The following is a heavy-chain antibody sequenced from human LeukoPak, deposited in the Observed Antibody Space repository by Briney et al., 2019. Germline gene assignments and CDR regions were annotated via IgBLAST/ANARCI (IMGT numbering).Heavy chain of an antibody. J-gene: IGHJ4*02. V-gene: IGHV1-2*02. Sequence: ASVKVSCKASGYTFTSYYMHWVRQAPGQGLEWMGWINPNGGGTNYAQKFQGRVTMTRDTSISTAYMELSRLRSDDTAVYYCARTGGSYFWRDYFDYWGQGTLVTVSS. D-gene: IGHD1-26*01. CDR1: GYTFTSYY. CDR3: ARTGGSYFWRDYFDY. CDR2: INPNGGGT.